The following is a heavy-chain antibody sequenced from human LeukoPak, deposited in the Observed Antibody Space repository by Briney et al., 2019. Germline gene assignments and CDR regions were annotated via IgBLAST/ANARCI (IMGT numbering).Heavy chain of an antibody. CDR1: GFTFSSYS. J-gene: IGHJ4*02. CDR3: VRDRWFGELYFDY. D-gene: IGHD3-10*01. V-gene: IGHV3-7*01. Sequence: GGSLRLSCAASGFTFSSYSMNWVRQAPGKGLEWVANIKQDGSEKYYVDSVKGRFTISRDNAKNSLYLQMNSLRAEDTAVYYCVRDRWFGELYFDYWGQGTQVTVSS. CDR2: IKQDGSEK.